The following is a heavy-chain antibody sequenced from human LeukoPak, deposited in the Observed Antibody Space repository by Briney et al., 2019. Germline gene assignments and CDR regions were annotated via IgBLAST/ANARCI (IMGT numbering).Heavy chain of an antibody. V-gene: IGHV4-4*08. J-gene: IGHJ1*01. CDR2: IYRLGNT. CDR3: AGRGQRYFRD. CDR1: GDSITTDY. Sequence: SETLSLTCSVSGDSITTDYWSWIRQPPGKGLAWIGYIYRLGNTDYNPSLKSRVTISVDTSKNQLSLNLSSVTAADTAVYYCAGRGQRYFRDWGQGTLVTVSS.